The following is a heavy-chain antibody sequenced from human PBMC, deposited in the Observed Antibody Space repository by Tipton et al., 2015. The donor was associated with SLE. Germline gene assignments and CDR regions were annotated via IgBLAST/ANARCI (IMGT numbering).Heavy chain of an antibody. Sequence: GLVKPSETLSLTCTVSGGSISSHSWSWIRQPPGKGLEWIGYISYSGSTKYNPSLKSRVTISVDTSKNQFSLKLSSVTAADTAVYYCAKGRFRGFPDAFDIWGQGTMVTVSS. CDR1: GGSISSHS. CDR2: ISYSGST. V-gene: IGHV4-59*08. D-gene: IGHD3-10*01. J-gene: IGHJ3*02. CDR3: AKGRFRGFPDAFDI.